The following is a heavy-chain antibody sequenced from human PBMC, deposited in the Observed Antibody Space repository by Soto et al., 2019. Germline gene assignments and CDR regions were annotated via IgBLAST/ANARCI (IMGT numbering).Heavy chain of an antibody. V-gene: IGHV3-74*01. CDR1: GFTFSSYW. Sequence: EVQLVESGGGLVQPGGSLRLSCAASGFTFSSYWMHWVCQAPGKGLVWVSRVNGDGSSTSYADSVKGRFTISRDNAKNTLYLQMNSLRVEDTAVYYCARGGPYSSSEVDYWGQGTLVTVSS. J-gene: IGHJ4*02. D-gene: IGHD6-6*01. CDR3: ARGGPYSSSEVDY. CDR2: VNGDGSST.